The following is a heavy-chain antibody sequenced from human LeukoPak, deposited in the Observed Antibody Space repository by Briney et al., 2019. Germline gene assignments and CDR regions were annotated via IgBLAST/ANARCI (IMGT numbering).Heavy chain of an antibody. CDR2: LNPNSGGP. V-gene: IGHV1-2*02. D-gene: IGHD5-18*01. CDR3: AREGDTAMDTNWFDP. J-gene: IGHJ5*02. CDR1: GYTFTDYY. Sequence: ASVKVSCKTSGYTFTDYYIHWVRQAPGQGLEWVGWLNPNSGGPKYAQNFQGRVTMTRDPSISTGYMELSRLRSDDTAVYYCAREGDTAMDTNWFDPWGQGTLVTVSS.